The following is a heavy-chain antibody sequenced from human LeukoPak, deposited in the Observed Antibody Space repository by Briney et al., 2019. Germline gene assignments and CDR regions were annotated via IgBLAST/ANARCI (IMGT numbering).Heavy chain of an antibody. J-gene: IGHJ3*02. CDR2: ISYDGSNK. Sequence: GGSLRLSCAASGFTFSSYAMHWVRQAPGKGLEWVAVISYDGSNKYYADSVKGRFTISRDNSKNTLYLQMNSLRAEDTAVYYCARGGYSGYESRPGAFDIWGQGTMVTVSS. V-gene: IGHV3-30-3*01. CDR1: GFTFSSYA. D-gene: IGHD5-12*01. CDR3: ARGGYSGYESRPGAFDI.